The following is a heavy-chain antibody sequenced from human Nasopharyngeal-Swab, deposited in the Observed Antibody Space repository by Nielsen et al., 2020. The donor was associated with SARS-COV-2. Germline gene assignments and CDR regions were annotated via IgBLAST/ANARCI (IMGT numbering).Heavy chain of an antibody. CDR1: GLTFSSYE. V-gene: IGHV3-48*03. Sequence: GGSRRLSCVVSGLTFSSYEMNWVRQAPGKGLEGVSQISRFAGTIWYADSVKGRFTISRDNAKNSMYLQMNSLTADDTGVYYCTTDDPGIREFAHWGQGPLVTVSS. J-gene: IGHJ4*02. CDR2: ISRFAGTI. D-gene: IGHD3-10*01. CDR3: TTDDPGIREFAH.